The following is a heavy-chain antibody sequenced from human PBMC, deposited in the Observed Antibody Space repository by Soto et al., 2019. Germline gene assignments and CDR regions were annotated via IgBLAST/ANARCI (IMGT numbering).Heavy chain of an antibody. Sequence: VGSLRLSCAASGFTFSSYAMSWVRQAPGKGLEWVSGTSGSGGSTYYPDSVKGRFTISRDNSKNTLYLQMNSLRAEDTAVYYCAKGAGYSYGYYFDYWGQGTLVTVSS. CDR1: GFTFSSYA. D-gene: IGHD5-18*01. CDR3: AKGAGYSYGYYFDY. V-gene: IGHV3-23*01. CDR2: TSGSGGST. J-gene: IGHJ4*02.